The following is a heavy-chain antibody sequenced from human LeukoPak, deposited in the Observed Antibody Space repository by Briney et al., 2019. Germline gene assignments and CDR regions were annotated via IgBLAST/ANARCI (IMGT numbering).Heavy chain of an antibody. V-gene: IGHV3-11*06. CDR3: ARDALWFGETTYYYGMDV. Sequence: GGSLRLSCAASGFTFSDYYMSWIRQAPGKGLEWVSCISSSSSYTNYADSVKGRFTISRDNAKNSLYLQMNSLRAEDTAVYYCARDALWFGETTYYYGMDVWGKGTTVTVSS. CDR1: GFTFSDYY. D-gene: IGHD3-10*01. J-gene: IGHJ6*04. CDR2: ISSSSSYT.